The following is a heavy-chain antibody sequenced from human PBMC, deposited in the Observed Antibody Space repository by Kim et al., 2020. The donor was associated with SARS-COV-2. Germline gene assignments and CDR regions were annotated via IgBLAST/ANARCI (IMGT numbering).Heavy chain of an antibody. CDR3: AKDAIPYNKRCDWFDS. Sequence: GGSLRLSCAASGFIFGNYAMTWVRQAPGKGLQWVSSIGGDGGNPRYSDSVKGRFTVSKDNSKDTLYLQMNSLRVEDTGFYYCAKDAIPYNKRCDWFDSWGQGTLVTVSS. CDR2: IGGDGGNP. V-gene: IGHV3-23*01. J-gene: IGHJ5*01. D-gene: IGHD2-21*01. CDR1: GFIFGNYA.